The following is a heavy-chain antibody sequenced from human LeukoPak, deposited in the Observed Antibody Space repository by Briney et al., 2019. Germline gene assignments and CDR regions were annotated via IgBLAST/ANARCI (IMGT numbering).Heavy chain of an antibody. D-gene: IGHD3-22*01. Sequence: GGSLRLSCAASGFTFSSYAMSWVRQAPGKGLEWVSAISSSGGSTYYADSVKGRLTSSRDNYKNMLYLQMNSRRAEDTAVYYCAKVWDTYYYDSSGSFDYWGQGTLVTVSS. CDR2: ISSSGGST. V-gene: IGHV3-23*01. CDR1: GFTFSSYA. J-gene: IGHJ4*02. CDR3: AKVWDTYYYDSSGSFDY.